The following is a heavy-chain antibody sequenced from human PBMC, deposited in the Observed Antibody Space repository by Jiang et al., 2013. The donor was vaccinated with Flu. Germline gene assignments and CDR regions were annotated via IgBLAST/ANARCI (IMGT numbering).Heavy chain of an antibody. CDR2: TYYRSQWYY. V-gene: IGHV6-1*01. J-gene: IGHJ4*02. CDR3: ARGTNYFDY. Sequence: WTWIRLSPSRGLEWLGRTYYRSQWYYEYAVSVKGRISVNPDTSKNQFSLQLNSVTPEDTAVYYCARGTNYFDYWGQGTLVTVSS.